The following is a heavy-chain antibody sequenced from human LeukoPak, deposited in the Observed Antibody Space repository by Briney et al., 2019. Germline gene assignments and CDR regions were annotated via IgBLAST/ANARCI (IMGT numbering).Heavy chain of an antibody. CDR1: GYTLTELS. J-gene: IGHJ4*02. V-gene: IGHV1-24*01. Sequence: ASVKVSCKVSGYTLTELSMHWVRQAPGKGPEWMGGFDPEDGETIYAQKFQGRVTMTEDTSTDTAYMELSSLRSEDTAVYYCATALTITMVRGVIQSFDYWGQGTLVTVSS. D-gene: IGHD3-10*01. CDR3: ATALTITMVRGVIQSFDY. CDR2: FDPEDGET.